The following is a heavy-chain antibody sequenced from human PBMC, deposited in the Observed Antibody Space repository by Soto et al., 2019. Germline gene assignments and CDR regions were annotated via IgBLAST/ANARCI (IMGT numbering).Heavy chain of an antibody. CDR2: ISAYNGNT. CDR3: ARDGIGYDYIWGSSHGDY. V-gene: IGHV1-18*01. Sequence: QVQLVQSGAEVKKAGASVKVSCKASGYTFTSYGISWVRQAPGQGLEWMGWISAYNGNTNYAQKLQGRVTMTTDTSTSTAYMELRSLRSDDTSVYYCARDGIGYDYIWGSSHGDYWGQGTLVTVSS. CDR1: GYTFTSYG. D-gene: IGHD3-16*01. J-gene: IGHJ4*02.